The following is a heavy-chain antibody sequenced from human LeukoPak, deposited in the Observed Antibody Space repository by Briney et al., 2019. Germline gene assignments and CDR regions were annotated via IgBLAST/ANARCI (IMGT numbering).Heavy chain of an antibody. J-gene: IGHJ6*02. CDR1: GGSISNYY. CDR2: IYYTGTT. Sequence: KASETLSLTCTVSGGSISNYYWSWIRQPPGKALEWIGYIYYTGTTKYNPSLKSRATISLDTSKNQFSLQLTSVTAADTALFFCARGYDIDVWGQGTTVTVSS. CDR3: ARGYDIDV. V-gene: IGHV4-59*01.